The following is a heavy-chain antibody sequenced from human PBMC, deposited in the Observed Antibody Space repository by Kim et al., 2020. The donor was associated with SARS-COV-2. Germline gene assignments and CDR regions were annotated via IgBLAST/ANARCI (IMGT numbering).Heavy chain of an antibody. CDR3: ARAQLRAVVVTAMGY. J-gene: IGHJ4*02. D-gene: IGHD2-21*02. Sequence: GGSLRLSCAASGFTFSDYYMSWIRQAPGKGLEWVSYISSSGSTIYYADSVKGRFTISRDNAKNSLYLQMNSLRAEDTAVYYCARAQLRAVVVTAMGYWGQGTLSPSPQ. V-gene: IGHV3-11*01. CDR2: ISSSGSTI. CDR1: GFTFSDYY.